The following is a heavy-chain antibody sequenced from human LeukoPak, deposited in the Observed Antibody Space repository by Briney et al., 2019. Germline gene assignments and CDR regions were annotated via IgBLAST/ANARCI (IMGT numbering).Heavy chain of an antibody. CDR1: GYTFTSYA. D-gene: IGHD2-2*02. CDR3: ARDCSSTSCYIQFFDY. CDR2: INPSGGST. Sequence: GASVKVSCKASGYTFTSYAMNWVRQAPGQGLEWMGIINPSGGSTSYAQKFQGRVTMTRDTSTSTVYMELSSLRSEDTAVYYCARDCSSTSCYIQFFDYWGQGTLVTVSS. V-gene: IGHV1-46*01. J-gene: IGHJ4*02.